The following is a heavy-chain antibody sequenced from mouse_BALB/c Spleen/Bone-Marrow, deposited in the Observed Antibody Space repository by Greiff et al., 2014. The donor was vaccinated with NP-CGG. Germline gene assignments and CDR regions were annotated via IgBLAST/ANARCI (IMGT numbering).Heavy chain of an antibody. V-gene: IGHV5-6*01. CDR3: ARHQGYYAMDY. CDR1: GFTFSSYG. J-gene: IGHJ4*01. CDR2: ISSGGSNT. Sequence: EVMLVESGGDLVKPGGSLKLSCAASGFTFSSYGMSWGRQTPDKRLEWVATISSGGSNTYYPDSVKGRFTISRDNAKNTLYLQMSSLKSEDTAMYYCARHQGYYAMDYWGQGTSVTVSS.